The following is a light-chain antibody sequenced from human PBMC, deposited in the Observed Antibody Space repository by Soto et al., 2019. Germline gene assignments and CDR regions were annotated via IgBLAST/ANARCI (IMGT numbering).Light chain of an antibody. Sequence: EIVLTQSPDTLSLSPGERATLSCRASQSVRSNYLAWYQQKPGQAPRFLIYDASSRATGIPDRFSGSGSGTDFTLTISRLEPEDFAVYYWQEYCSALLTFGGGTKVEIK. CDR2: DAS. V-gene: IGKV3-20*01. J-gene: IGKJ4*01. CDR1: QSVRSNY. CDR3: QEYCSALLT.